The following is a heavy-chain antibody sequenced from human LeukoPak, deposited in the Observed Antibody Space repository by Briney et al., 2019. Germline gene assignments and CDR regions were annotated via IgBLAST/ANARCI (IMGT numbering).Heavy chain of an antibody. D-gene: IGHD6-6*01. CDR3: TTGGYSNSSGGY. CDR2: IKSKTDGGTT. J-gene: IGHJ4*02. V-gene: IGHV3-15*01. Sequence: GGSLRLSCATSGLTFTNAWMSWFRQAPGKGLEWVGRIKSKTDGGTTDYAAPVKGRFTISRDDSKNTLYLQMNSLKTEDTAVYYCTTGGYSNSSGGYWGQGTLVTVSS. CDR1: GLTFTNAW.